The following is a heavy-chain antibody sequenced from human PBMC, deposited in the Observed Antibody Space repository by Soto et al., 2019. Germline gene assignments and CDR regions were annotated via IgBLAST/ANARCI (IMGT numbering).Heavy chain of an antibody. V-gene: IGHV3-30-3*01. J-gene: IGHJ6*02. D-gene: IGHD3-22*01. Sequence: RLSCAASGFTFSSYAMHWVRQAPGKGLEWVAVISYDGSNKYYADSVKGRFTISRDNSKNTLYLQMNSLRAEDTAVYYCARVVNAGNYYYGTDVWGQGTTVTVSS. CDR1: GFTFSSYA. CDR3: ARVVNAGNYYYGTDV. CDR2: ISYDGSNK.